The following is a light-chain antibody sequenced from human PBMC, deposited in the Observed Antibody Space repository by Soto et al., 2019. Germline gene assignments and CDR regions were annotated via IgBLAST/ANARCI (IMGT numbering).Light chain of an antibody. Sequence: EIVLTQSPGTLSLSPGERATLSCRASQSVSSSYLAWYQQKPGQAPRLLIYGASNRATGIPDRFSGSGSGTDFTLTISRLEPGDFAVYFCQQYNNSPEYTFGQGTKLEIK. CDR1: QSVSSSY. CDR2: GAS. J-gene: IGKJ2*01. V-gene: IGKV3-20*01. CDR3: QQYNNSPEYT.